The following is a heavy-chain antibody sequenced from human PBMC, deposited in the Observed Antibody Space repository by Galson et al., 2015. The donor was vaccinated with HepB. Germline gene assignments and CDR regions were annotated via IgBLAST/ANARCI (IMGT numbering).Heavy chain of an antibody. CDR1: GYTLTELS. V-gene: IGHV1-24*01. J-gene: IGHJ4*02. Sequence: SVKVSCKVSGYTLTELSMHWVRQAPGKGLEWMGGFDPEDGETIYAQKFQGRVTMTEDTSTDTAYMELSSLRSEDTAVYYCATRAPGLRYFDWLPGIDHWGQGTLVTVSS. CDR3: ATRAPGLRYFDWLPGIDH. D-gene: IGHD3-9*01. CDR2: FDPEDGET.